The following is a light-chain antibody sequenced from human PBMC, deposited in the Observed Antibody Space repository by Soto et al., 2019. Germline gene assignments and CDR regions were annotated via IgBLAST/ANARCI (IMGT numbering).Light chain of an antibody. CDR3: QQSYSTPPIT. J-gene: IGKJ5*01. Sequence: DIQMTQSPSSLSASVGDRVTITCRASQSISSYLNWYQQKPGKAPKLLIYAASSLKSGVPSRFSGSGSGTDFTLTISSLQPEDFANYYYQQSYSTPPITFGQGTRLEIK. V-gene: IGKV1-39*01. CDR2: AAS. CDR1: QSISSY.